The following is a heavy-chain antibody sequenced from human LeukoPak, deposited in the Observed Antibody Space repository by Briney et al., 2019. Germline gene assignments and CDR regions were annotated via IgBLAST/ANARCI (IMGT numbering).Heavy chain of an antibody. D-gene: IGHD3-10*01. CDR3: ARYYGSEHIDY. CDR1: GSTFSSYG. V-gene: IGHV3-21*01. CDR2: ISSSSSYI. J-gene: IGHJ4*02. Sequence: GGSLRLSCAASGSTFSSYGMNWVRQAPGKGLEWVSSISSSSSYIYYADSVKGRFTISRDNAKNSLYLQMNSLRAEDTAVYYCARYYGSEHIDYWGQGTLVTVSS.